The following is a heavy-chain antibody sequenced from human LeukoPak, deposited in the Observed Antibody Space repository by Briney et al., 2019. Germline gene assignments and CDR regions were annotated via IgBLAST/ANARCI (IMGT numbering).Heavy chain of an antibody. V-gene: IGHV1-2*02. CDR3: ARGLSVRASDYYYYYYMDV. Sequence: ASVKVSCKASGYTFTGYYMHWVRQAPGQGLEWMGWINPNSGGTNYAQKFQGRVTMTRDTSISTAYMELSRLRSDDTAVYYCARGLSVRASDYYYYYYMDVWGKGTTVTISS. J-gene: IGHJ6*03. CDR1: GYTFTGYY. D-gene: IGHD2/OR15-2a*01. CDR2: INPNSGGT.